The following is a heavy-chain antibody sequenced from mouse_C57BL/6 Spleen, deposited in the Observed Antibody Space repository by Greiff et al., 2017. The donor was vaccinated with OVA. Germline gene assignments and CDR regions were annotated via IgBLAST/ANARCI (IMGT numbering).Heavy chain of an antibody. CDR3: ARDAMDY. CDR2: ISSGSSTI. J-gene: IGHJ4*01. V-gene: IGHV5-17*01. Sequence: EVTVVASGGGLVKPVGSLKLSCAASGFTFSDYGMHWVRQAPEKVLEWVSYISSGSSTIYYADTVKGRFTISRDNAKNTLFLQMTSLRSEDTAMYYCARDAMDYWGQGTSVTVSS. CDR1: GFTFSDYG.